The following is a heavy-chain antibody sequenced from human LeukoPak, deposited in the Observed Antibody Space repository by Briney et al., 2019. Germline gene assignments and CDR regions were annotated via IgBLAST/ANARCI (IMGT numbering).Heavy chain of an antibody. CDR2: IYYSGST. V-gene: IGHV4-59*12. D-gene: IGHD2-15*01. J-gene: IGHJ4*02. CDR1: GGSISSYY. Sequence: PSETLSLTCTVSGGSISSYYWSWIRQPPGKGLEWIGYIYYSGSTNYNPSLKSRVTISVDTSKNQFSLKLSSVTAADTAVYYCARIGYGVVGNDYWGQGTLVTVSS. CDR3: ARIGYGVVGNDY.